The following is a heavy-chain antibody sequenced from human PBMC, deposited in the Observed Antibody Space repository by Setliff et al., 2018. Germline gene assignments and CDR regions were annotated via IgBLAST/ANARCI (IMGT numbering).Heavy chain of an antibody. CDR2: IDPRGSPV. J-gene: IGHJ3*02. D-gene: IGHD7-27*01. CDR1: GFTFIDYY. CDR3: AREGTGDSAFDI. V-gene: IGHV3-11*01. Sequence: PGGSLRLSCAASGFTFIDYYMNWIRQTPRKGLEWISHIDPRGSPVDYVDSVKGRFTISRDNAKNSLYLQMNSLRAEDTALYYCAREGTGDSAFDIWGQGTMVTVSS.